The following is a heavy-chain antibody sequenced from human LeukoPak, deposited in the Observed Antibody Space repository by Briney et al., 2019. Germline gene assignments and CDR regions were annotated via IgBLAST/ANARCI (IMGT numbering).Heavy chain of an antibody. Sequence: SGPARVNPTQTLTLTCTFSGFSLSTSGMCVSWIRQPPGKSLEWLAHIYWDDDKYYSTSLKTRLTISKDTSKNQGVLTMTNMDPVDTATYYCARQNYDILTGYYDDYWGQGTLVTVSS. CDR3: ARQNYDILTGYYDDY. D-gene: IGHD3-9*01. J-gene: IGHJ4*02. CDR1: GFSLSTSGMC. CDR2: IYWDDDK. V-gene: IGHV2-70*01.